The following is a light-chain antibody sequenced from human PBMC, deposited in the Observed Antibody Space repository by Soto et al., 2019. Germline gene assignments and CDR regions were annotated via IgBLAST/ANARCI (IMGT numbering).Light chain of an antibody. J-gene: IGKJ4*01. Sequence: EIVMTQSPATLSVSPGERATLSCRASQSVSSNLAWYQQKPGQAPRLLIYGASRRATGIPDRFSGGGSGTDFTLTISRLEPEDFAVYYCQQFSSYPLTFGGGTKVDIK. CDR2: GAS. V-gene: IGKV3-20*01. CDR3: QQFSSYPLT. CDR1: QSVSSN.